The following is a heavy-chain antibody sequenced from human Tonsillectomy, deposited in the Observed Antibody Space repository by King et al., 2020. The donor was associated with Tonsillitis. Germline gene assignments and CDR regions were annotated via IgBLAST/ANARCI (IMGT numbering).Heavy chain of an antibody. Sequence: VQLVESGGGLVKPGGSLRLSCAASGFTFSDYYMSWIRQAPGKGLEWVSYISSSGSTIYYADSVKGRFTISRDNAKNSLYLQMNSLRAEDTTVYYCASGILNYYDSSGYYQSPRTVAGGQGTLVTVSS. CDR2: ISSSGSTI. D-gene: IGHD3-22*01. V-gene: IGHV3-11*01. CDR1: GFTFSDYY. CDR3: ASGILNYYDSSGYYQSPRTVA. J-gene: IGHJ4*02.